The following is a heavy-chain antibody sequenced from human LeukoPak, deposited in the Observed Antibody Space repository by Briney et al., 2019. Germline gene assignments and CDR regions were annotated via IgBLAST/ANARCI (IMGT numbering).Heavy chain of an antibody. D-gene: IGHD6-13*01. Sequence: PGGSLRLSCTASGFTFGDYAMSWFRQAPGKGLEWVGFIRSKAYGGTTEYAASVKGRFTISRDDSKSIAYLQMNSLKTEDTAVYYCTSSTGSWYRYYFDYWGQGTLVTVSS. J-gene: IGHJ4*02. V-gene: IGHV3-49*03. CDR3: TSSTGSWYRYYFDY. CDR1: GFTFGDYA. CDR2: IRSKAYGGTT.